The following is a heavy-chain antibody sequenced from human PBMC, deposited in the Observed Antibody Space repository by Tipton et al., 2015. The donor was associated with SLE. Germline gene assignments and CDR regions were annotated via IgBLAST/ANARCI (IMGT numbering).Heavy chain of an antibody. CDR3: ARMSSGRSVGAFDI. D-gene: IGHD6-25*01. J-gene: IGHJ3*02. CDR2: IYYSGST. V-gene: IGHV4-39*07. Sequence: TLSLTCPLSGGFISGSGFYWGWIRQPPGKGLEWIGNIYYSGSTYYNPSLNTRLTLSIDTSRNQFSLKLSSVTAADTAVYYCARMSSGRSVGAFDIWGQGRMVTVSS. CDR1: GGFISGSGFY.